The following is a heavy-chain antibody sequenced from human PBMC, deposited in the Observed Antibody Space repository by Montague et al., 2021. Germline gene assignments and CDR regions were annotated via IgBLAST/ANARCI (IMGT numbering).Heavy chain of an antibody. CDR3: ARVFSSWYFGWFDP. D-gene: IGHD6-13*01. CDR1: GASITSNIYY. Sequence: SETLSLTCTVSGASITSNIYYWGWTRQSPGKGLEWIGSIYYSGNSFYQPSLKSRITMAVDTSKNQFSLKLSSVTAADTAIYYCARVFSSWYFGWFDPWGQGTLVTVSS. CDR2: IYYSGNS. J-gene: IGHJ5*02. V-gene: IGHV4-39*07.